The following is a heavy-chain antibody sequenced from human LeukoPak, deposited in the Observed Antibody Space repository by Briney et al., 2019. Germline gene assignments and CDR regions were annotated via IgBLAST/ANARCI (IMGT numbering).Heavy chain of an antibody. J-gene: IGHJ4*02. Sequence: PGGSLRLSCAASGFTFSSYAMNWVRQAPGKGPEWVSGISRFGKNTYYADSVKGRFTISRDNSKNTLSLQMNSLRAEDTAVYYCAKEGIGYCSSSNCLRNFDYWGQGTLVTVSS. CDR1: GFTFSSYA. D-gene: IGHD2-2*01. V-gene: IGHV3-23*01. CDR3: AKEGIGYCSSSNCLRNFDY. CDR2: ISRFGKNT.